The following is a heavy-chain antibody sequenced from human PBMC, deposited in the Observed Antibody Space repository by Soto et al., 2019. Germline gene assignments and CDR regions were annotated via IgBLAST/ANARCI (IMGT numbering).Heavy chain of an antibody. CDR2: ISSHGSNK. Sequence: GSLRTSCGGPGFRFRTYGMHWVRQAPRQGLEWVAVISSHGSNKYYADSVKGRFTISRDESKKTVFLQTNRLRTEDTALYYCAKDPGWRYSFGWASDYWGEGTMVTV. V-gene: IGHV3-30*18. D-gene: IGHD5-18*01. CDR1: GFRFRTYG. J-gene: IGHJ4*02. CDR3: AKDPGWRYSFGWASDY.